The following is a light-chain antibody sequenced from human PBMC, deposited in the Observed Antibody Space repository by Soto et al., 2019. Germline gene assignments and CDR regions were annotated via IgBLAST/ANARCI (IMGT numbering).Light chain of an antibody. V-gene: IGKV3-20*01. J-gene: IGKJ2*03. CDR3: QQYGDGNSPRYS. Sequence: EVVLTQSPGTLSLSPGEGVTLSCRASQSISSIYLAWYQQKPGQAPRLLIYATSSRATGIPDRFSGSGSGTDFTLTISRLEPEDFAVYYCQQYGDGNSPRYSFGQGTRLDIK. CDR2: ATS. CDR1: QSISSIY.